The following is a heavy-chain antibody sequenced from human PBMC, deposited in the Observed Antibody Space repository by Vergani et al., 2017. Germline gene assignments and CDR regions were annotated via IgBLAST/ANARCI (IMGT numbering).Heavy chain of an antibody. V-gene: IGHV3-21*06. CDR1: GFTFSDFS. D-gene: IGHD2-8*01. CDR3: ARDCTSGGCPDNYGMDV. Sequence: VQLVESGGGLVKPGASLRLSCAASGFTFSDFSMSWVRQAPGKGLEWVAFIGSSGPYINYADSVKGRFTITRDNTNNSLFLQLRSLRAEDAAFYYCARDCTSGGCPDNYGMDVWGQGATVTVSS. CDR2: IGSSGPYI. J-gene: IGHJ6*02.